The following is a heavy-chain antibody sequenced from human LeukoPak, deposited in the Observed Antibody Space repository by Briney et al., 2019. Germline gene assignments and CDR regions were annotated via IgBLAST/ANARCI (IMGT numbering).Heavy chain of an antibody. Sequence: GGSLRLSCAASGFTFSSYGMHWVRQAPGKGLEWVAFIRYDGSNKYYADSVKGRFTISRDNSKNTLYLQMNSLRAEDTAVYYCAKGPGIAVAGSFDYWGQGTLVTVSS. CDR2: IRYDGSNK. CDR1: GFTFSSYG. D-gene: IGHD6-19*01. J-gene: IGHJ4*02. V-gene: IGHV3-30*02. CDR3: AKGPGIAVAGSFDY.